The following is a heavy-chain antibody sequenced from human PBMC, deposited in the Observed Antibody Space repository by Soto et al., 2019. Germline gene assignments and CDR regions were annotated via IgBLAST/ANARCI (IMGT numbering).Heavy chain of an antibody. V-gene: IGHV3-49*03. Sequence: PGGSLRLSCTTSGFTFGDYAMSWFRQAPGRGLEWIGYIRSKTYGGTTDYAASVKGRFTLTRDDSKRVAHIQMNGLESEDTAVYYCSHGYDYYFYSWGPGTLVTVS. CDR3: SHGYDYYFYS. CDR2: IRSKTYGGTT. J-gene: IGHJ4*02. D-gene: IGHD5-18*01. CDR1: GFTFGDYA.